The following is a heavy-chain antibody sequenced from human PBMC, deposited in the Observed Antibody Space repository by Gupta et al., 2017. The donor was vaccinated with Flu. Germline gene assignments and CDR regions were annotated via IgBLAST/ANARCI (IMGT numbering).Heavy chain of an antibody. V-gene: IGHV3-21*01. CDR2: ISSSSSYI. CDR3: ARDQSSTSPFDP. D-gene: IGHD2-2*01. CDR1: GFTFSSYS. J-gene: IGHJ5*02. Sequence: VQLVESGGGLVKPGGSVRLSCAASGFTFSSYSINWVRQAPGKGLEWVSSISSSSSYIYYADSVKGRFTISRDNAKNSLYLQMNSLRAEDTAVYYCARDQSSTSPFDPWGQGTLVTVSS.